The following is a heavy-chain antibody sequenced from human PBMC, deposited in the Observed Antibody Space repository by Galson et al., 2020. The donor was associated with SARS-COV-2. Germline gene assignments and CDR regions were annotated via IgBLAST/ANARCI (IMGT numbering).Heavy chain of an antibody. Sequence: SEPLSLTCTVSGGSISSYYWSWIRQPPGKGLEWIGYIYYSGSTNYNPSLKSRVTISVDTSKNQFSLKLSSVTAADTAVYYCARDGAYDWNGSSRAFDIWGQGTMVTVSS. CDR3: ARDGAYDWNGSSRAFDI. J-gene: IGHJ3*02. V-gene: IGHV4-59*13. D-gene: IGHD1-20*01. CDR2: IYYSGST. CDR1: GGSISSYY.